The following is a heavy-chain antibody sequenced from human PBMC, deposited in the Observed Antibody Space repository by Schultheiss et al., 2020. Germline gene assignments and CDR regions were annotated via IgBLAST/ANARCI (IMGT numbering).Heavy chain of an antibody. D-gene: IGHD6-13*01. CDR1: GGSFSGYY. Sequence: GSLRLSCAVYGGSFSGYYWSWIRQPPGKGLEWIGEINHSGSTNYNPSLKSRVTISVDTSKNQFSLKLSSVTAADTAVYYCARGSRQQLVRYFDYWGQGTLVTVSS. CDR2: INHSGST. J-gene: IGHJ4*02. V-gene: IGHV4-34*01. CDR3: ARGSRQQLVRYFDY.